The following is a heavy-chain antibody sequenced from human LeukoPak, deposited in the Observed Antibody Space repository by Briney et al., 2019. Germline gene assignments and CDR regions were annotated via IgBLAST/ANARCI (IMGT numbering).Heavy chain of an antibody. D-gene: IGHD4-17*01. J-gene: IGHJ5*02. V-gene: IGHV3-30*18. CDR2: VFSDGTYK. Sequence: PGRSLTLSCAASEFTFSSSAMHWVRQAPGKGLEWVAVVFSDGTYKYYADSVKGRFTISRDNSKNMLFLQMNSLRAEDTAVYYCAKGPLYYYGDNAWFGPWGQGTLVTVSS. CDR1: EFTFSSSA. CDR3: AKGPLYYYGDNAWFGP.